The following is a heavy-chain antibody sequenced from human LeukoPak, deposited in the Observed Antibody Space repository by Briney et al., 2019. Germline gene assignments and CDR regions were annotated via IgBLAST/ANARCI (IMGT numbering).Heavy chain of an antibody. CDR1: GFTFSGSA. D-gene: IGHD3-10*01. V-gene: IGHV3-73*01. Sequence: GGSLRLSCSASGFTFSGSAMHWVRQASGKGLEWVGRIRSKANSYATAYAASVKGRFTISRDDSKNTAYLQMNSLKTEDTAVYYCTRQSVRGVMVYGMDVWGKGTTVTVSS. J-gene: IGHJ6*04. CDR3: TRQSVRGVMVYGMDV. CDR2: IRSKANSYAT.